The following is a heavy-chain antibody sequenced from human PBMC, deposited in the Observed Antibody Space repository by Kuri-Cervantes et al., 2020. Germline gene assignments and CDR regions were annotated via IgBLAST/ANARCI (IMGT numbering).Heavy chain of an antibody. V-gene: IGHV4-28*03. CDR3: ARDGGYATRSWFDP. J-gene: IGHJ5*02. CDR1: GYSISSSNW. Sequence: SETLSLTCAVSGYSISSSNWWGWIRQLPGKGLEWIGHIHYSGSTYYSPSLKSRVTMSADTSKNQFSLKLSSVTAADTAVYYCARDGGYATRSWFDPWGQGTLVTVSS. D-gene: IGHD2-8*01. CDR2: IHYSGST.